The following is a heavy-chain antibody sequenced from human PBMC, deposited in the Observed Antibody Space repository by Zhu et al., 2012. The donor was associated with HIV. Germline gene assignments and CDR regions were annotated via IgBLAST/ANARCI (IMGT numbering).Heavy chain of an antibody. CDR2: IYHSGST. V-gene: IGHV4-38-2*01. J-gene: IGHJ4*02. CDR1: GYSISSGYY. D-gene: IGHD3-22*01. Sequence: QVQLQESGPGLVKSSETLSLTCAVSGYSISSGYYWGWIRQPPGKGLEWIGNIYHSGSTYYNPSLKSRVTISVDTSKNQFSLKLSSVTAADTAVYYRARHDRDSSGYYWRGFDYWGQGTLVTVSS. CDR3: ARHDRDSSGYYWRGFDY.